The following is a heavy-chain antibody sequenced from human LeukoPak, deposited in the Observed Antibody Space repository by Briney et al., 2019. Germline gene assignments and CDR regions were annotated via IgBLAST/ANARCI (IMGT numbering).Heavy chain of an antibody. CDR3: ARSLVVVVPAAILDRNYYYYYYMDV. CDR2: INHSGST. J-gene: IGHJ6*03. CDR1: GGSFSGYY. D-gene: IGHD2-2*01. V-gene: IGHV4-34*01. Sequence: PSDTLSLPCAVYGGSFSGYYWSWIRQPPGKGLEWIGEINHSGSTNYNPSLKSRVTISVDTSKNQFSLKLSSVTAADTAVYYCARSLVVVVPAAILDRNYYYYYYMDVWGKGTTVTVSS.